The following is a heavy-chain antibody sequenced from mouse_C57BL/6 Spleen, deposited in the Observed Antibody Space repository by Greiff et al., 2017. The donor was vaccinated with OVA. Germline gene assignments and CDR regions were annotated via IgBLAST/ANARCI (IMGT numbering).Heavy chain of an antibody. CDR1: GFTFKDDY. V-gene: IGHV14-4*01. D-gene: IGHD3-2*02. Sequence: EVQLQQSGAELVRPGASVKLSCTASGFTFKDDYMHWVKQRPEQGLEWIGWIDPENGDTEYASKFQGKATITADTSSNTAYLQLSSLTSEDTAVYYCTTSDSSGYGDYWGQGTSVTVSS. CDR2: IDPENGDT. CDR3: TTSDSSGYGDY. J-gene: IGHJ4*01.